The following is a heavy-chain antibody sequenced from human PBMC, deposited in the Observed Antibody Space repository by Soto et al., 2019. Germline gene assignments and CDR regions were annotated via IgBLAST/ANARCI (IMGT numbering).Heavy chain of an antibody. Sequence: ASVKVSCKASGYSFTSYDINWVRQATGQGLEWMGWMNPNSGNTGYAQKFQGRVTMTRNTSISTAYMELSSLRSEDTAVYYCARGVYYDFWSGYYLDYWGQGTLVTVSS. CDR2: MNPNSGNT. CDR3: ARGVYYDFWSGYYLDY. V-gene: IGHV1-8*01. CDR1: GYSFTSYD. D-gene: IGHD3-3*01. J-gene: IGHJ4*01.